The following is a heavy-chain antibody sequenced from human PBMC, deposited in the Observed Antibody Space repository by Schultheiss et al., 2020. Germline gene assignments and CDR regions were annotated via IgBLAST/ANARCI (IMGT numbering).Heavy chain of an antibody. CDR1: GLSVSSNY. CDR3: ATLAGYGDPIDGYYYYGMDV. Sequence: GSLRLSCAASGLSVSSNYMSWVRQAPGKGLEWVSRINSDGSSTSYADSVKGRFTISRDNAKNTLYLQMNSLRAEDTAVYYCATLAGYGDPIDGYYYYGMDVWGQGTTVTVSS. CDR2: INSDGSST. D-gene: IGHD4-17*01. J-gene: IGHJ6*02. V-gene: IGHV3-74*01.